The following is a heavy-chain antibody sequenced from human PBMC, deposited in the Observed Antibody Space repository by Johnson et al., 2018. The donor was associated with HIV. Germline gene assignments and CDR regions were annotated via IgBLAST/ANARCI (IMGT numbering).Heavy chain of an antibody. CDR3: AKAWELLGRRAALDI. J-gene: IGHJ3*02. D-gene: IGHD1-26*01. CDR2: ISWDGGST. CDR1: GFTFDDYT. Sequence: VQLVESGGVVVQPGGSLRLSCAASGFTFDDYTMHWVRQAPGKGLEWVSLISWDGGSTYYADYVKGRFTISRDNSKNTLYLQMESLRVEDTAIYYCAKAWELLGRRAALDIWGQGTMVTVSS. V-gene: IGHV3-43D*04.